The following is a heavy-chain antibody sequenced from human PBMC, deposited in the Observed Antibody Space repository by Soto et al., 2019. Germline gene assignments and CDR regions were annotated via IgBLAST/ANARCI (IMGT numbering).Heavy chain of an antibody. J-gene: IGHJ6*02. V-gene: IGHV3-30-3*01. D-gene: IGHD2-15*01. CDR3: ARAGCDGGSCYTLVGLRYGMDV. Sequence: QVQLVESGGGVVQPGRSLRLSCAASGFTFSSYVMHWVRQAPGKGLEWVAIISYDGNNKYYADSVKGRFTISRDNSKNTLYLQMTSLRAEDTAVYYGARAGCDGGSCYTLVGLRYGMDVWGQGTTVTVSS. CDR1: GFTFSSYV. CDR2: ISYDGNNK.